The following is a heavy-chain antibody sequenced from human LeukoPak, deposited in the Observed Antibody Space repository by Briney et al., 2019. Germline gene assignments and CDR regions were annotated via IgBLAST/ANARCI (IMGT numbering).Heavy chain of an antibody. CDR3: ARLYGDNTYFDY. D-gene: IGHD4-17*01. Sequence: PSETLSLTCAVSAYSISSSNWWGWIRQPPGKGLEWIGYIYYSGSTYYSPSLKGRVTMSIDTSKNQFSLKLSSVTAVDTAVYYCARLYGDNTYFDYWGQGTLVTVSS. J-gene: IGHJ4*02. V-gene: IGHV4-28*01. CDR2: IYYSGST. CDR1: AYSISSSNW.